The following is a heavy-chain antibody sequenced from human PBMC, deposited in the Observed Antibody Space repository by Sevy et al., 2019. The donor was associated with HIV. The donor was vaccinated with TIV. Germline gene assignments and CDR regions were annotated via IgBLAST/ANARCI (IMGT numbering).Heavy chain of an antibody. CDR2: IYISGST. J-gene: IGHJ4*02. CDR3: ARGPQSCNSVSCYSALS. D-gene: IGHD2-15*01. V-gene: IGHV4-4*07. CDR1: GGSISDYY. Sequence: SETLSVTCTVSGGSISDYYWTWIRQPAGKGLEWLGRIYISGSTEYNPSLKSRVSMSLDTSKNTFSLKLTSMTAADTAVYYCARGPQSCNSVSCYSALSWGQGILVTVSS.